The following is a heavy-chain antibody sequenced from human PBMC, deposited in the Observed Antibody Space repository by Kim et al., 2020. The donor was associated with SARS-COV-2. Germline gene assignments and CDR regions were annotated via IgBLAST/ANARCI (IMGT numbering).Heavy chain of an antibody. J-gene: IGHJ4*02. Sequence: AASVKGRFTISRDSSKNTVNLQMSSLRADDTAVYYCARDPLGDGYSFSDYWGQGTLVTVSS. V-gene: IGHV3-53*01. D-gene: IGHD4-4*01. CDR3: ARDPLGDGYSFSDY.